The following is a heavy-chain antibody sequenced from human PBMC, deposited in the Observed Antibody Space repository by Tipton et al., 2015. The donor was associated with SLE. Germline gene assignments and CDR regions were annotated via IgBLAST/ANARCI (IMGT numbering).Heavy chain of an antibody. Sequence: TLSLTCTVSGGSISGYYWGWVRQPAGKGLEGIGRIYTSASTIYNPSLKSRVTLSSDTSKNQLSLRVRSVTAADTAVYYCARGGGSYYDYWGQGTLVTVSS. J-gene: IGHJ4*02. CDR3: ARGGGSYYDY. D-gene: IGHD1-26*01. CDR1: GGSISGYY. V-gene: IGHV4-4*07. CDR2: IYTSAST.